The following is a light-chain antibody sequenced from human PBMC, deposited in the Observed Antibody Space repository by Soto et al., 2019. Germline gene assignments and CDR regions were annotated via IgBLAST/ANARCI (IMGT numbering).Light chain of an antibody. Sequence: DVVMTQSPLSLPVTLGQPASISCRSSQSLVYSDGNTYLNWFQQRPGQSPRRLIYKVSNRDSGVPDRFSGSGSGTDFTLKISRVEAEDVGVYYYMQGTHWRLYTFGQGTKLEIK. CDR1: QSLVYSDGNTY. J-gene: IGKJ2*01. CDR2: KVS. CDR3: MQGTHWRLYT. V-gene: IGKV2-30*01.